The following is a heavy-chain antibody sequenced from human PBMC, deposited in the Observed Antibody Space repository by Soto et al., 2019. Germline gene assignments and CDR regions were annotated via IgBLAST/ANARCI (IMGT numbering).Heavy chain of an antibody. J-gene: IGHJ5*01. CDR3: AREEGPPYDIWTGYQSEGWFDS. Sequence: PSATLSLTGSGSHGTYSSGSYYWRWIRQPPGRGREGIAYINDTGSTKYTRALKSRVTESVATCKDQFPLELSYVAAADTAVYYCAREEGPPYDIWTGYQSEGWFDSWGEGTLVTVYS. CDR1: HGTYSSGSYY. CDR2: INDTGST. D-gene: IGHD3-9*01. V-gene: IGHV4-61*01.